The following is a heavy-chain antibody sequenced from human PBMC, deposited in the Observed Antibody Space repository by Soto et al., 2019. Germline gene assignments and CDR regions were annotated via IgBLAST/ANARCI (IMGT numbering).Heavy chain of an antibody. D-gene: IGHD3-16*01. V-gene: IGHV1-8*01. CDR2: MNPRSGNT. Sequence: QVQLVQSGAEVQKPGASVKVSCKASGYTFSSHDINWVRQAPGQGLEWMGWMNPRSGNTGYAQRFRGRLTMTRNTSMSTAYMELRSLRSDDTALYYCTIAAGGTHYWRDPWGQGTLVTVSS. CDR3: TIAAGGTHYWRDP. CDR1: GYTFSSHD. J-gene: IGHJ5*02.